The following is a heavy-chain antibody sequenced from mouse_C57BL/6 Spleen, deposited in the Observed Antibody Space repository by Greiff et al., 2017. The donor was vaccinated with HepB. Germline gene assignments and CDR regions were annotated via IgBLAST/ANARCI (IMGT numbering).Heavy chain of an antibody. V-gene: IGHV1-64*01. D-gene: IGHD2-5*01. CDR1: GYTFTSYW. CDR2: IHPNSGST. J-gene: IGHJ4*01. Sequence: VQLQQSGAELVKPGASVKLSCKASGYTFTSYWMHWVKQRPGQGLEWIGMIHPNSGSTNYNEKFKSKATLTVDKSSSTAYMQLSSLTSEDSAVYYCARGAYYSNYGAMDYWGQGTSVTVSS. CDR3: ARGAYYSNYGAMDY.